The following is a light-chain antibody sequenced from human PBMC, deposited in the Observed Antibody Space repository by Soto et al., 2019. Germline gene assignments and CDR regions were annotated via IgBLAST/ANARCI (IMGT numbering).Light chain of an antibody. CDR2: GAS. V-gene: IGKV3-15*01. CDR1: QNINSRY. CDR3: QQYNNWPQT. J-gene: IGKJ1*01. Sequence: EIVLTQSPGTLSLSPGERATLSCRASQNINSRYLAWYQQKPGQAPRLLIYGASTRATGIPARFSGSGSGTEFTLTISSLQSEDFAVYYCQQYNNWPQTFGQGTKVDIK.